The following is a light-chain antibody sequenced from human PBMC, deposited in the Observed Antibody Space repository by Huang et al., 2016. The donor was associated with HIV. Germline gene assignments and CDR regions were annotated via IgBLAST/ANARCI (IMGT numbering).Light chain of an antibody. J-gene: IGKJ4*01. CDR3: QQYNNWPLT. CDR2: GAS. Sequence: ATLSCRASQSVISNLACYQQKPGQAPRLLIYGASTRATGIPARFSRSGSGTEFTLTISSLQSEDFAVYYCQQYNNWPLTFGGGTKVEIK. CDR1: QSVISN. V-gene: IGKV3D-15*01.